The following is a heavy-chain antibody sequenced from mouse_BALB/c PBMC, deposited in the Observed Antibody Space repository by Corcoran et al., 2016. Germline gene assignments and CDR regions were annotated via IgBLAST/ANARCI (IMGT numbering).Heavy chain of an antibody. D-gene: IGHD1-1*01. Sequence: EVQLQQSGPELVKPGASMKISCKASGYSFTGYTMNWVKQSHGKNLEWIGLINPYNGGTSYNQKFKGKATLTVDKSSSTAYMELRSLTSEDSAVYYCARRHYGSSYGAMDYWGQGTSVTVSS. J-gene: IGHJ4*01. V-gene: IGHV1-18*01. CDR2: INPYNGGT. CDR1: GYSFTGYT. CDR3: ARRHYGSSYGAMDY.